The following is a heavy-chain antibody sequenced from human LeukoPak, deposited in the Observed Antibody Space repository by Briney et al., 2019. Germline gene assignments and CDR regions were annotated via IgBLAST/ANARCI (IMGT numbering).Heavy chain of an antibody. V-gene: IGHV4-61*01. CDR3: AREVGVRYFDLADAFDI. CDR2: IYYSGST. CDR1: GYSISSGYY. J-gene: IGHJ3*02. D-gene: IGHD3-9*01. Sequence: SETLSLTCTVSGYSISSGYYWGWIRQPPGKGLEWIGYIYYSGSTNYNSSFKSRVTISIDTSKNQFSLRLSSVTAADTAVYYCAREVGVRYFDLADAFDIWGQGTMVTVSS.